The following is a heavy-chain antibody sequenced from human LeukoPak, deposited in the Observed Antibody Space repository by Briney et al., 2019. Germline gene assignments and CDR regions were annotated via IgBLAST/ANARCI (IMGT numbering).Heavy chain of an antibody. D-gene: IGHD3-9*01. V-gene: IGHV1-18*01. Sequence: ASVKVSCKASGYTFTSYGISWVRQAPGQGLEWMGWISAYSGNTNYAQKLQGRVTMTTDTSTSTAYMELRSLRSDDTAVYYCARLRDYDILTGSMDVWGKGTTVTISS. CDR2: ISAYSGNT. J-gene: IGHJ6*03. CDR3: ARLRDYDILTGSMDV. CDR1: GYTFTSYG.